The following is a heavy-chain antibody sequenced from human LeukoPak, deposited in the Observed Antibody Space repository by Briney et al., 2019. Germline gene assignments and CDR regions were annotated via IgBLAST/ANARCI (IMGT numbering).Heavy chain of an antibody. J-gene: IGHJ3*02. CDR2: ITGSGDVT. CDR3: VKDRSYVGYNYGYDAFDI. D-gene: IGHD5-18*01. Sequence: GGSLRLSCAASGFTFSSYSMSWVRQAPGKGLEWVSAITGSGDVTFYADSVKGRFTISRDNSKNTLYLQMNSLRAEDTAVYYCVKDRSYVGYNYGYDAFDIWGQGTMVTVAS. CDR1: GFTFSSYS. V-gene: IGHV3-23*01.